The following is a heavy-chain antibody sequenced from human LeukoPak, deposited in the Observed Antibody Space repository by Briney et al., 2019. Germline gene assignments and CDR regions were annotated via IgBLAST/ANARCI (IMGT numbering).Heavy chain of an antibody. D-gene: IGHD3-10*01. J-gene: IGHJ4*02. Sequence: SETLSLTCTVSGGSISSYYWSWIRQPPGEGLEWIGYIYYSGSTNYNPSLKSRVTISVDTSKNQFSLKLSSVTAADTAVYYCARERTDYGSGSYYTDYRGQGTLVTVSS. CDR2: IYYSGST. CDR3: ARERTDYGSGSYYTDY. V-gene: IGHV4-59*01. CDR1: GGSISSYY.